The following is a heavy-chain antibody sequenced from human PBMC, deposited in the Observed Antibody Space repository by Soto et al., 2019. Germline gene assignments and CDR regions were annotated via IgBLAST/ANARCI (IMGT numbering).Heavy chain of an antibody. D-gene: IGHD1-7*01. CDR1: GVTFHDDT. Sequence: EVQLVESGGVVVQPGGSLRLSCAASGVTFHDDTMHWVRQVPGQGLEWVGLIAGGGSTTYYVESVKGRFTISRDNSKNSLDLQMHSLRTEDTALDYCTKEKRRTNLQFDCWGQGTLVTVSS. CDR3: TKEKRRTNLQFDC. J-gene: IGHJ4*02. V-gene: IGHV3-43*01. CDR2: IAGGGSTT.